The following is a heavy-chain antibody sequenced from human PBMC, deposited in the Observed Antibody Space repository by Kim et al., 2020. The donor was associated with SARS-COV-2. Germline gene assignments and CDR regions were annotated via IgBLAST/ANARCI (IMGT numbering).Heavy chain of an antibody. Sequence: GGSLRLSCAASGFAFSNYWMSWVRQAPGKGLEWVANINQAGSDKYFVDSVKGRFTISRDNAKNSLFLQMNSLRAEDTAVYYCAKYSSSWKIFDYWGQGTL. CDR2: INQAGSDK. D-gene: IGHD4-4*01. CDR3: AKYSSSWKIFDY. V-gene: IGHV3-7*01. CDR1: GFAFSNYW. J-gene: IGHJ4*02.